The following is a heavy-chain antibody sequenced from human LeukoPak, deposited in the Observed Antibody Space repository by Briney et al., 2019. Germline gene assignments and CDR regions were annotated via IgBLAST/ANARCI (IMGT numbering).Heavy chain of an antibody. CDR3: ARGGYYGSGNDFRFDP. J-gene: IGHJ5*02. CDR1: GGSFSDYY. CDR2: IYYSGST. Sequence: SGTLSLTCAVYGGSFSDYYWSWIRQPPGKGLEWIGYIYYSGSTNYKPSLKSRVTISVDTSKNQFSLKLSSVTAADTAVYYCARGGYYGSGNDFRFDPWGQGTLVTVSS. V-gene: IGHV4-59*01. D-gene: IGHD3-10*01.